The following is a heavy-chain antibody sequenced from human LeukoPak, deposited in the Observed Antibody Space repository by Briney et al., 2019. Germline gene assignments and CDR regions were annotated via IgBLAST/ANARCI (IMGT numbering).Heavy chain of an antibody. CDR3: ARGTSGLVTTNDY. CDR2: INTNTVNP. Sequence: AASVKVSCKASGYTFTSYPMNWVRQAPGQGLEWMGWINTNTVNPTYAQGFTGRFVFSLDTSVSTAYLQISSLKAEDTAVYYCARGTSGLVTTNDYWGQGTLVTVSS. J-gene: IGHJ4*02. CDR1: GYTFTSYP. D-gene: IGHD3/OR15-3a*01. V-gene: IGHV7-4-1*02.